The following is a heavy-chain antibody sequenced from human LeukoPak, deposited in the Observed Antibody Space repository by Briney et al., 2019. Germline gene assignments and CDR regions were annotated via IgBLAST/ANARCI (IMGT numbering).Heavy chain of an antibody. CDR2: INGDGSRI. CDR3: ARDPSLFAGFFDY. CDR1: GFTFSSYG. V-gene: IGHV3-74*01. Sequence: GGSLRLSCAATGFTFSSYGMHWVRQAPGKGLVWVSRINGDGSRISYADSVTGRFTISRDNAKNTLYLQMNSLRVEDTAVYYCARDPSLFAGFFDYWGQGTLVTGSS. D-gene: IGHD3-10*02. J-gene: IGHJ4*02.